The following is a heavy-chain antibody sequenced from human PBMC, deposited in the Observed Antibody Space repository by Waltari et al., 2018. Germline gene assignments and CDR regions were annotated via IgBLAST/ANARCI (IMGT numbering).Heavy chain of an antibody. Sequence: QVQLVQSGAEVKKPGASVKVSCKASGYTFTGYYMHWVRQAPGQGLEWRVLTTTTPGNPSSPQFFTGLFFFSLATSVSPAFLQISALKAEDSAVYYGVRGGWGEWGNYWGQGTLVTVSS. D-gene: IGHD3-16*01. J-gene: IGHJ4*02. V-gene: IGHV7-4-1*02. CDR1: GYTFTGYY. CDR3: VRGGWGEWGNY. CDR2: TTTTPGNP.